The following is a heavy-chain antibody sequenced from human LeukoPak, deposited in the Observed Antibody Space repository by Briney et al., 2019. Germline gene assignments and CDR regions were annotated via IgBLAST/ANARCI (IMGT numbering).Heavy chain of an antibody. J-gene: IGHJ5*02. V-gene: IGHV4-59*01. CDR3: ARGRYYYDSSGYYYDNWFDP. D-gene: IGHD3-22*01. Sequence: SETLSLTCTVAGGSISSYYWSWIRQPPGKGLQYIGFIYYSGTTKYNPSLKSRATISVDTSKNQFSLKLTSVTAAGTAVYYCARGRYYYDSSGYYYDNWFDPWGQGTLVTVSS. CDR2: IYYSGTT. CDR1: GGSISSYY.